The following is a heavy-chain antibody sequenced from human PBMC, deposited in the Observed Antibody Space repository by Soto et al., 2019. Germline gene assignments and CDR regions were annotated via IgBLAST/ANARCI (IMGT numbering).Heavy chain of an antibody. CDR1: GLSFSDYA. V-gene: IGHV3-23*01. Sequence: EVQLLESGGDLVQPGGSLRLSCAASGLSFSDYAMTWVRHAPGRGLQWVSGISRSGEFTYYADSVEGRFTISRDDSQNTLYLQMRSLRAEDTAVYYCAKVVRPSTTTTQPFKSWGQGTLVTVSP. CDR2: ISRSGEFT. D-gene: IGHD4-17*01. CDR3: AKVVRPSTTTTQPFKS. J-gene: IGHJ5*02.